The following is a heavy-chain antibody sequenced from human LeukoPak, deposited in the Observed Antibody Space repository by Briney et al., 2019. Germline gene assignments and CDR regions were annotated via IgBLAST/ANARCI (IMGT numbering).Heavy chain of an antibody. J-gene: IGHJ4*02. Sequence: GGSLRLSCAASGFTFSGYAMSWVRQAPGKGLEWVSAISGSGGSTYYADSVKGRFTISRDNSKNTPYLQMNSLRAEDTAVYYCAKIPTDIVVVPAAIVPAVYYFDYWGQGTLVTVSS. D-gene: IGHD2-2*01. V-gene: IGHV3-23*01. CDR1: GFTFSGYA. CDR2: ISGSGGST. CDR3: AKIPTDIVVVPAAIVPAVYYFDY.